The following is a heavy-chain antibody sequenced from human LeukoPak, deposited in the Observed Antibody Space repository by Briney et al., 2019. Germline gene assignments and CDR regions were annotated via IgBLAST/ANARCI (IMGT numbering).Heavy chain of an antibody. CDR3: ARYWFGELSLGMDV. V-gene: IGHV1-69*13. J-gene: IGHJ6*04. CDR2: IIPIFGTA. Sequence: SVKVSCKASGGTFSSYAISWVRQAPGQGLEWMGGIIPIFGTANYAQKFQGRVTITADESTSTAYVELSSLRSEDTAVYYCARYWFGELSLGMDVWGKGTTVTVSS. CDR1: GGTFSSYA. D-gene: IGHD3-10*01.